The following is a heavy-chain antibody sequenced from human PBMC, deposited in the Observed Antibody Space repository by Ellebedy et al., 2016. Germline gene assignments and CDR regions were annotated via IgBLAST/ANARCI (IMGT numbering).Heavy chain of an antibody. CDR1: GGSIINSY. CDR3: ARRTTTYLYTSGLYFNL. CDR2: VYYSGST. J-gene: IGHJ2*01. Sequence: SETLSLXCTVSGGSIINSYWSWMRQPPGKGLEWIGDVYYSGSTNYNPSLKSRVTISVDRSKNQFSLNLSSVTAADTAVYYCARRTTTYLYTSGLYFNLWGRGTLVTVSS. D-gene: IGHD6-19*01. V-gene: IGHV4-59*01.